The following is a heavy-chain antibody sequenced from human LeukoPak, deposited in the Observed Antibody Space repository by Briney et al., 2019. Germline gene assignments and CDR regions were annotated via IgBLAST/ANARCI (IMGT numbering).Heavy chain of an antibody. V-gene: IGHV1-2*02. CDR1: GYTFTDYY. J-gene: IGHJ4*02. CDR3: ARDGAGTYDY. CDR2: IYPKKGDT. D-gene: IGHD3-10*01. Sequence: GSLKVSCKASGYTFTDYYIHWLRQAPGQGLEWMGWIYPKKGDTNYAQKFQGSVTMTRDTAINTAYMELSSLTSDDTAVYYCARDGAGTYDYWGQGTLVSLS.